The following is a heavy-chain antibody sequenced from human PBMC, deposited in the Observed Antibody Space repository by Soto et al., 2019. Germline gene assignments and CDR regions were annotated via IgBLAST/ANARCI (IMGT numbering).Heavy chain of an antibody. CDR1: GGTFSSYA. CDR3: ARGGLETNWFDP. V-gene: IGHV1-69*13. CDR2: IIPIFGTA. J-gene: IGHJ5*02. Sequence: SVKVSCKASGGTFSSYAISWVRQAPGQGLEWMGGIIPIFGTANYAQKFQGRVTITADGSTSTAYMELSSLRSEDTAVYYCARGGLETNWFDPWGQGTLVTVSS. D-gene: IGHD1-1*01.